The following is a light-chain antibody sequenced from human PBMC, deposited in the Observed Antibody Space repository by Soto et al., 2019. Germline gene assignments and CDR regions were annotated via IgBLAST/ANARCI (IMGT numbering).Light chain of an antibody. V-gene: IGKV1-5*03. J-gene: IGKJ1*01. CDR2: KAS. Sequence: DIQMTQSPSTLSASVGDRVTITCRASQSISSWLAWYQQKPGKAPKLLIYKASSLASGVPSRFSGSGSGTEVTLTISSLQPDDLATYYCQQYHNYLWTFGQGTKVEIK. CDR1: QSISSW. CDR3: QQYHNYLWT.